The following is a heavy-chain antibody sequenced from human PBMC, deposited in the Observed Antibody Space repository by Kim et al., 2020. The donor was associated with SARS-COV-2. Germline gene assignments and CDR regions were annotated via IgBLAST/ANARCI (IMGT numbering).Heavy chain of an antibody. J-gene: IGHJ5*01. V-gene: IGHV4-61*01. CDR2: IYYNGRT. D-gene: IGHD2-21*01. Sequence: SETLSLTCTVSGGSVSSGSFYWGWVRQPPGKGLEWIGYIYYNGRTNYTPSLKSRVTMSLDTSKSQFSLRLTSVTAADTAGYFCARERAINVIALFTDS. CDR1: GGSVSSGSFY. CDR3: ARERAINVIALFTDS.